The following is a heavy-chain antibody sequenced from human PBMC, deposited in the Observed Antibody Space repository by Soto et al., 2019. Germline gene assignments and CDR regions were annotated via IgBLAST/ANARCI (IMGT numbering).Heavy chain of an antibody. CDR1: CDTFNKYG. Sequence: ASSVKVSCKATCDTFNKYGFNWVRQAPGQGLEWMGRISAFNDYTNLAQKFQGRITLTTDASTNTAYMELQILRSDDTAMYYCARGRGVVIPAGTPDAFDVWGQGTMVIVSS. CDR3: ARGRGVVIPAGTPDAFDV. V-gene: IGHV1-18*01. CDR2: ISAFNDYT. J-gene: IGHJ3*01. D-gene: IGHD2-21*01.